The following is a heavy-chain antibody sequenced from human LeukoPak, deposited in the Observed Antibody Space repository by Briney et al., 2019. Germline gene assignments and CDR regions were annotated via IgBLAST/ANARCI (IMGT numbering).Heavy chain of an antibody. CDR2: IYNGGST. Sequence: GGSLRLSYAASGITVSNIYVTWVRQAPGKGLEWVSVIYNGGSTNYADSVKGRFTISRDNSKNTLYLQMNSLRAEDTAVYYCASGPPDTSGYYYLLYWGQGILVTVSS. CDR1: GITVSNIY. V-gene: IGHV3-53*01. J-gene: IGHJ4*02. D-gene: IGHD3-22*01. CDR3: ASGPPDTSGYYYLLY.